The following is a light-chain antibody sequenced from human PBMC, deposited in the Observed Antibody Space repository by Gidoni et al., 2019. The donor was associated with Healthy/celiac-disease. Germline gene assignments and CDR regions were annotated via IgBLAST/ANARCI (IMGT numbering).Light chain of an antibody. CDR1: QSVSSY. Sequence: IVLTQSPATLSLSPGERATLSCRASQSVSSYFAWYQQKPGQAPRLLIYDASNRATGIPARFSGSGSGTDFTLTISSLEPEDFAVYYCQQRSNWPPSFXGXTKVEIK. CDR2: DAS. CDR3: QQRSNWPPS. V-gene: IGKV3-11*01. J-gene: IGKJ4*01.